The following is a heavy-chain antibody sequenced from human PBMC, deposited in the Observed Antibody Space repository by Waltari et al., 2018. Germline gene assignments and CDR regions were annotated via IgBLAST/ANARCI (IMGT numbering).Heavy chain of an antibody. V-gene: IGHV4-34*01. Sequence: QVQLQQWRAGLLKPPETLSLTCAFDGAPFSNYYWSWSRQAPGKGLEWIGEMHPRGSTSYNPSLESRVTISGDTSKNQFSLTLSSVTAADTAVYYCARGLDQYKVGSLWGQGTLVTVSS. CDR1: GAPFSNYY. D-gene: IGHD1-1*01. CDR2: MHPRGST. CDR3: ARGLDQYKVGSL. J-gene: IGHJ4*02.